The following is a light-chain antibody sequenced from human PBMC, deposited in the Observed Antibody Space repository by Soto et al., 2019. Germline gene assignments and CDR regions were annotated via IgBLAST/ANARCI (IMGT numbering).Light chain of an antibody. CDR1: SSDVGGYNY. J-gene: IGLJ1*01. Sequence: QSALTQPPSASGSPGQSVTISCTGTSSDVGGYNYVSWYQQHPGKAPKLMIYEVSKRPSGVPDRFSGSKSGNTASLTVSGLQAEDEADSYCSSYAGSNNYVVGTGTKLTVL. V-gene: IGLV2-8*01. CDR3: SSYAGSNNYV. CDR2: EVS.